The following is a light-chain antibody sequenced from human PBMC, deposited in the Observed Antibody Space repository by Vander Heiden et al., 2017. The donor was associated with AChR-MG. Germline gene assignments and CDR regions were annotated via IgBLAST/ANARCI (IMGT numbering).Light chain of an antibody. V-gene: IGLV3-19*01. CDR3: NSRDSSGNHWV. Sequence: SSELTQDPAVSVALGRTVRITCQGDSRRSYYASWYQQKPGQAPVLVIYGKNNRPSGIPDRFSGSSSGNTASLTITGPQAEDEADYYCNSRDSSGNHWVFGGGTKLTVL. CDR2: GKN. CDR1: SRRSYY. J-gene: IGLJ3*02.